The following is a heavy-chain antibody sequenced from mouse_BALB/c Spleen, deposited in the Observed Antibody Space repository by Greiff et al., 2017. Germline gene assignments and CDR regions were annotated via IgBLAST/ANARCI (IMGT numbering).Heavy chain of an antibody. CDR2: ISSGSSTI. D-gene: IGHD1-2*01. CDR3: ASDSLLRLRGFAY. Sequence: EVKVVESGGGLVQPGGSRKLSCAASGFTFSSFGMHWVRLAPEKGLEWVAYISSGSSTIYYADTVKGRFTISRDNPKNTLFLQMTSLRSEDTAMYYCASDSLLRLRGFAYWGQGTLVTVSA. V-gene: IGHV5-17*02. J-gene: IGHJ3*01. CDR1: GFTFSSFG.